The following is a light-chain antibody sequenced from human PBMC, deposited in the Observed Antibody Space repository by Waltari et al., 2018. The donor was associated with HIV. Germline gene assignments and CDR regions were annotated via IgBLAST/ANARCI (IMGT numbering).Light chain of an antibody. J-gene: IGLJ1*01. Sequence: QSALTQPASVSGSPGQSITISCTGTSRNVGGSKHVPWYQQYPGKAPKRIIYDVTNRPSGVSNRFSGSKSGNTASLTISGLQAEDEADYYCCSYTSSITGRVFGTGTKVTVL. CDR1: SRNVGGSKH. CDR3: CSYTSSITGRV. CDR2: DVT. V-gene: IGLV2-14*03.